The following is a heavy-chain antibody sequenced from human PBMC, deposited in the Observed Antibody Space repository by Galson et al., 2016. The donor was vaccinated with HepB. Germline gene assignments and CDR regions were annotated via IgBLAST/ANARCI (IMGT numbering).Heavy chain of an antibody. V-gene: IGHV3-48*01. J-gene: IGHJ4*02. CDR2: IDTFSSTI. Sequence: FLRLSCAASGFSFSSYNMHWVRQAPGQGPEWLSYIDTFSSTIYYAASVKGRFTTSRDNGKNLLYLQMNSLRVEDTAVYFCAREPFISPWDHWGPGTLVTVSA. CDR1: GFSFSSYN. D-gene: IGHD1-26*01. CDR3: AREPFISPWDH.